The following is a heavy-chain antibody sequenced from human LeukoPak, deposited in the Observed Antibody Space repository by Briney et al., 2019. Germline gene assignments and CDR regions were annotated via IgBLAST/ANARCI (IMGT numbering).Heavy chain of an antibody. V-gene: IGHV4-34*01. D-gene: IGHD5-12*01. CDR1: GGSLSGYY. CDR2: INHSGST. Sequence: SETLSLTCALYGGSLSGYYWSWIRQPPGKGLEWIGEINHSGSTNYSPSLKSRVTIAVDTSKNQFSLKLSSVTAADTAVYYCARYGGYPRVAFDIWGQGTMVTVSS. J-gene: IGHJ3*02. CDR3: ARYGGYPRVAFDI.